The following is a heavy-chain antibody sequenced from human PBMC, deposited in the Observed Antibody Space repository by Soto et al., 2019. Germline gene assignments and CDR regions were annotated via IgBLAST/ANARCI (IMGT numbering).Heavy chain of an antibody. V-gene: IGHV1-69*13. CDR3: ARPIQFYFDTSAQSAWFDP. Sequence: ASVKVSCKASGGTFSRNSISWVRQAPGQGLEWMGGIIPIFGTPNYAQKFQGRLTITADESTSTAYMELSSLRSDDTAVYYCARPIQFYFDTSAQSAWFDPWGKGTLVTVSS. CDR2: IIPIFGTP. CDR1: GGTFSRNS. D-gene: IGHD3-22*01. J-gene: IGHJ5*02.